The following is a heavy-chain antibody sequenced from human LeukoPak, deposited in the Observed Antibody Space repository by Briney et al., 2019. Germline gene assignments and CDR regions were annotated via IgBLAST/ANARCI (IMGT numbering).Heavy chain of an antibody. CDR3: ARDRSSGITMVRGVKYYFDY. CDR1: GFTFSSYE. D-gene: IGHD3-10*01. CDR2: ISSSSSYI. Sequence: GGSLRLSCAASGFTFSSYEMNWVRQAPGKGLEWVSSISSSSSYIYYADSVKGRFTISRDNAKNSLYLQMNSLRAEDTAVYYCARDRSSGITMVRGVKYYFDYWGQGTLVTVSS. J-gene: IGHJ4*02. V-gene: IGHV3-21*01.